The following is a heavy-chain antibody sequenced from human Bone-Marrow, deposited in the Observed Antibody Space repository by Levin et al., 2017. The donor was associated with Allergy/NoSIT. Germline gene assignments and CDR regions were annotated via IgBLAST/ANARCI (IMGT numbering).Heavy chain of an antibody. CDR3: VRDLAYCTNGICSL. V-gene: IGHV3-74*01. Sequence: QSGGSLRLSCAASGFSLSNYWMNWVXXXXXKGLVWVARLENDGTSTNYAESVKGRFTISRDNAKNTLYLQMNSLRAEDTAVYFCVRDLAYCTNGICSLWGQGTLVTVSS. J-gene: IGHJ4*02. CDR2: LENDGTST. CDR1: GFSLSNYW. D-gene: IGHD2-8*01.